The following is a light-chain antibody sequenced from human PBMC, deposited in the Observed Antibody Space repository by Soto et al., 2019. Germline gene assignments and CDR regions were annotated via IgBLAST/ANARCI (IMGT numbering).Light chain of an antibody. V-gene: IGKV1-9*01. J-gene: IGKJ5*01. CDR3: QQLNSYPRT. CDR2: AAS. CDR1: QGISSY. Sequence: DIQLTQSPSFLSASVGDRFTITCRASQGISSYLEWYQQKPGKAPKLLXYAASTLQSGVPSRFRGSGSGTEFTLTISSLQPEDFETYYCQQLNSYPRTFGQGTRLEIK.